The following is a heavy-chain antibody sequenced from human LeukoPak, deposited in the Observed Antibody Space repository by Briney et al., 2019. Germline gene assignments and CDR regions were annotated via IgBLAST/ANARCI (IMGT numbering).Heavy chain of an antibody. J-gene: IGHJ4*02. D-gene: IGHD3-22*01. Sequence: PGRSLRLSCAASGFTFSSYAMHWVRLAPGKGLEWVAVIPYDGSNKYYADSVKGRFTISRDNSKNTLYLQMNSLRAEDTAVYYCARDWGEVITTPFDYWGQGTLVTVSS. CDR1: GFTFSSYA. V-gene: IGHV3-30-3*01. CDR3: ARDWGEVITTPFDY. CDR2: IPYDGSNK.